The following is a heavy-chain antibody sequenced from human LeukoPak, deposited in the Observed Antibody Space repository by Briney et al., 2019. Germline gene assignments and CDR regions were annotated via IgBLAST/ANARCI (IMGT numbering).Heavy chain of an antibody. CDR3: AKGDSSGWYGVFDS. J-gene: IGHJ4*02. Sequence: GGSLRLSCAASGFTFDDYSMSWVRQAPGKGLEWVSAISGSGVSTNYADSVKGRFSISRANSKNTLYLQMNSLRAEDTAVYYCAKGDSSGWYGVFDSWGQGTLVTVSS. D-gene: IGHD6-19*01. V-gene: IGHV3-23*01. CDR1: GFTFDDYS. CDR2: ISGSGVST.